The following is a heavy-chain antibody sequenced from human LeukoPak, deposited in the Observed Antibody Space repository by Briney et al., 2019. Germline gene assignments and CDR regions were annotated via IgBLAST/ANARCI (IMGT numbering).Heavy chain of an antibody. J-gene: IGHJ6*02. V-gene: IGHV3-21*01. CDR1: GFTFGSYG. CDR3: ARDPSAARPGYYGMDV. Sequence: GGSLRLSCAASGFTFGSYGMHWIRQAPGKGLEWVSSISSSSSYIYYADSVKGRFTISRDNAKNSLYLQMNSLRAEDTAVYYCARDPSAARPGYYGMDVWGQGTTVTVSS. CDR2: ISSSSSYI. D-gene: IGHD6-6*01.